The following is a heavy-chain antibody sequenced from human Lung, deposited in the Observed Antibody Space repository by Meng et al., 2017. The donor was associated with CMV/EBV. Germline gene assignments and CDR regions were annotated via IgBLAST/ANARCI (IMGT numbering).Heavy chain of an antibody. CDR1: GYSISSGYY. CDR2: IYHSGST. CDR3: ARDGRYCTNGVCSYDAFDI. V-gene: IGHV4-38-2*02. Sequence: GSLRLSCTVSGYSISSGYYWGWIRQPPGKGLEWIGSIYHSGSTYYNPSLKSRVTISVDTSKNQFSLKLTSVTAADTAVYYCARDGRYCTNGVCSYDAFDIWGQGTXVTVSS. J-gene: IGHJ3*02. D-gene: IGHD2-8*01.